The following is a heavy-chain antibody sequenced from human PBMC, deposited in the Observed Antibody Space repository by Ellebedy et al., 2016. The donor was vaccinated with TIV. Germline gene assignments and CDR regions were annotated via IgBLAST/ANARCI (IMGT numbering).Heavy chain of an antibody. V-gene: IGHV1-46*04. Sequence: AASVKVSCKASGYTFSNYFVHWVRQAPGQGLEWMGIINPTSGSTTYAQKLQGRVTMTRDTSTSTVYMELSSLRSEDTAMYYCARLYYYGSGSYYFDYWGQGTLVTVSS. J-gene: IGHJ4*02. CDR3: ARLYYYGSGSYYFDY. D-gene: IGHD3-10*01. CDR1: GYTFSNYF. CDR2: INPTSGST.